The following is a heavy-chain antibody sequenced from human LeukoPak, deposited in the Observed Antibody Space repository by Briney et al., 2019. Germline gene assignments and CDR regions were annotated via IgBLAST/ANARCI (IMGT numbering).Heavy chain of an antibody. Sequence: ASVKVSCEASGGTFSSYAISWVRQAPGQGLEWMGGIIPIFGTANYAQKFQGRVTITADESTSTAYMELSSLRSEDTAVYYCARGTIPAAIEWFDPWGQGTLVTVSS. V-gene: IGHV1-69*13. CDR2: IIPIFGTA. D-gene: IGHD2-2*02. CDR1: GGTFSSYA. J-gene: IGHJ5*02. CDR3: ARGTIPAAIEWFDP.